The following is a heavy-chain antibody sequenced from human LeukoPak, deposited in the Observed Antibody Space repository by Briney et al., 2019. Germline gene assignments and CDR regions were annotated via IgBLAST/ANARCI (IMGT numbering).Heavy chain of an antibody. CDR1: GGSFSGYY. V-gene: IGHV4-34*01. Sequence: PSETLSLTCAVYGGSFSGYYWSWIRQPPGKGLEWIGEINHSGSTNYNPSLKSRVTISVDTSKNQFSLKLSSVTAADTAVYYCARGRGSSSWDTFDYWGQGTLVTVSS. D-gene: IGHD6-13*01. CDR2: INHSGST. J-gene: IGHJ4*02. CDR3: ARGRGSSSWDTFDY.